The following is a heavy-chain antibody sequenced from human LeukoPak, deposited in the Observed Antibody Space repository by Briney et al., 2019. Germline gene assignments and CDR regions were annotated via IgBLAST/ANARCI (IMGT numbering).Heavy chain of an antibody. J-gene: IGHJ5*02. D-gene: IGHD1-1*01. Sequence: SGKVSCKASGGTFSSYAISWVRQAPGQGLEWMGGIIPIFGTANYAQKFQGRVTITADESTSTAYMELSSLRSEDTAVYYCARDDRNWNDDETGFDPWGQGTLVTVSS. CDR2: IIPIFGTA. CDR3: ARDDRNWNDDETGFDP. CDR1: GGTFSSYA. V-gene: IGHV1-69*13.